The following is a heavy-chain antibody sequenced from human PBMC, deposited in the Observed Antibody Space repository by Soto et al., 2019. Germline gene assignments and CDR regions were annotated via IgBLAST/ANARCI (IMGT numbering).Heavy chain of an antibody. J-gene: IGHJ4*02. CDR1: GFTFSSYG. V-gene: IGHV3-33*01. CDR2: IWYDGSNK. Sequence: QVQLVESGGGVVQPGRSLRLSCAASGFTFSSYGMHWVRQAPGKGLEWVAVIWYDGSNKYYADSVKGRFTISRDNSKNTLDLQMNSLRDEDTAVYYCARDGYCSGGSCYSVPVFDYWGQGTLVTVSS. CDR3: ARDGYCSGGSCYSVPVFDY. D-gene: IGHD2-15*01.